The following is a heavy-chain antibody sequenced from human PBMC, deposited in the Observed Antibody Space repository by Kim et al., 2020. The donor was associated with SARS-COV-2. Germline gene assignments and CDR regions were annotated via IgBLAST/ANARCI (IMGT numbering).Heavy chain of an antibody. Sequence: GGSLRLSCAASGFTFSSYGMHWVRQAPGKGLEWVAVISYDGSNKNYADSVKGRFTISRDNSKNTLYLQMNSLRAEDTAVYYCAKDLYDYVWGSDLYPTGYWGQGTLVTLSS. V-gene: IGHV3-30*18. D-gene: IGHD3-16*02. CDR3: AKDLYDYVWGSDLYPTGY. CDR2: ISYDGSNK. J-gene: IGHJ4*02. CDR1: GFTFSSYG.